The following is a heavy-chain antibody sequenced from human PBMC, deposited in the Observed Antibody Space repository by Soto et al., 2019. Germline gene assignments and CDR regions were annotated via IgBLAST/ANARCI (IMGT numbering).Heavy chain of an antibody. CDR3: VRGRSVAAAGSLSNWFDP. CDR1: GGTITSSSYC. D-gene: IGHD6-13*01. V-gene: IGHV4-39*07. CDR2: IYYSGTA. Sequence: SETLSLTCTVSGGTITSSSYCWDWIRQPPGKGLEWIGSIYYSGTANYNPSLRSRVTISADTSKNQFSLKLSSVTAADTAVFYCVRGRSVAAAGSLSNWFDPWGQGTLVTVSS. J-gene: IGHJ5*02.